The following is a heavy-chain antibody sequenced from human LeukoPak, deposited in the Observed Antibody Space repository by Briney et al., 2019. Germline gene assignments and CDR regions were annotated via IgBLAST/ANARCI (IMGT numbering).Heavy chain of an antibody. CDR3: ARSDSYGYRRTYYYYYMDV. CDR1: GGSFSGYY. D-gene: IGHD5-18*01. CDR2: INHSGST. V-gene: IGHV4-34*01. J-gene: IGHJ6*03. Sequence: SETLSLTCAVYGGSFSGYYWSWIRQPPGKGLEWIGEINHSGSTNYNPSLKSRVTISVDTSKNQFSLKLSSVTAADTAVYYCARSDSYGYRRTYYYYYMDVWSKGTTVTVSS.